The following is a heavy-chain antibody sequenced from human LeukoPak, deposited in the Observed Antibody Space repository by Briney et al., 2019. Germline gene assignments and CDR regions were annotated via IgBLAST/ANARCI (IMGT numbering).Heavy chain of an antibody. Sequence: GGSLRLSCAASGFTFSSYSMNWVRQAPGKGLEWVSGVTGSGTSTYYADSVRGRFTISRDNSKNTLYLQMNSLRVEDTAVYYCAKHHSYGDPGWHYYDSSGYLTDCWGQGTLVTVSS. J-gene: IGHJ4*02. V-gene: IGHV3-23*01. CDR3: AKHHSYGDPGWHYYDSSGYLTDC. CDR1: GFTFSSYS. CDR2: VTGSGTST. D-gene: IGHD3-22*01.